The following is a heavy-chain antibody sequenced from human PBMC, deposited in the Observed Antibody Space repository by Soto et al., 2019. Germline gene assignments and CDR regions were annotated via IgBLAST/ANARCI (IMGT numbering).Heavy chain of an antibody. Sequence: QVQLQESGPGLVKPSETLSLTCTVSGGSMTTYSCVWIRQPPRKGLEWIGYINYSGNTKYHSSLQSRVTISVDTSKNQFSLKLTSVTAADTAVYYCARSYCRDGVRCTWFDPWGQGTLVTFSS. CDR2: INYSGNT. CDR1: GGSMTTYS. V-gene: IGHV4-59*01. J-gene: IGHJ5*02. CDR3: ARSYCRDGVRCTWFDP. D-gene: IGHD2-15*01.